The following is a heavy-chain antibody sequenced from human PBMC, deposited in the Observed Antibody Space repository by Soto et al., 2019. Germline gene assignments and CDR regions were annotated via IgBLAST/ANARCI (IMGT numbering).Heavy chain of an antibody. V-gene: IGHV3-15*05. CDR2: VKSKSDGATP. Sequence: GGALRLSCACPGCIFGDSWLSLVRQAPGKGLEWVGRVKSKSDGATPDYAAPVTGRFTNSRDASKPTVYMQMNSLKIEDTGIYYCVAGSPFESWGQGTLVTVSS. D-gene: IGHD1-26*01. CDR3: VAGSPFES. J-gene: IGHJ5*01. CDR1: GCIFGDSW.